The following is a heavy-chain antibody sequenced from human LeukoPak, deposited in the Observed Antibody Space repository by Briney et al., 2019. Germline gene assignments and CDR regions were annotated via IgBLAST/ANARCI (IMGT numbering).Heavy chain of an antibody. CDR1: GGTFNSYA. D-gene: IGHD3-9*01. CDR2: IIPIFGTA. V-gene: IGHV1-69*05. CDR3: ARYLRHDILTGYNLGGANWFDP. Sequence: SVKVSCKASGGTFNSYAISWVRQAPGQGLEWMGRIIPIFGTANYAQKFQGRVTITTDESTSTAYMELSSLRSEDTAVYYCARYLRHDILTGYNLGGANWFDPWGQGTLVTVSS. J-gene: IGHJ5*02.